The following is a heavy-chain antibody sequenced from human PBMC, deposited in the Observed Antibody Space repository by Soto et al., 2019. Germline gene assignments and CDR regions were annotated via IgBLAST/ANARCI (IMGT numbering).Heavy chain of an antibody. Sequence: GGSLRLSCTAFGFTFSSYGMHWVRQAPGKGLEWVAVIYSGGSTYYADSVKGRFTISRDNSKNTLYLQMNSLRAEDTAVYYCVRDPAGHGMDVWGQGTTVTGSS. J-gene: IGHJ6*01. D-gene: IGHD3-10*01. CDR3: VRDPAGHGMDV. CDR2: IYSGGST. CDR1: GFTFSSYG. V-gene: IGHV3-66*01.